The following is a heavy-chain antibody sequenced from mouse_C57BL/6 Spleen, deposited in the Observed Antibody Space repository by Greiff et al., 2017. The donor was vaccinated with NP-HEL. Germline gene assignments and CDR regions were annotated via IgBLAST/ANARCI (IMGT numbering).Heavy chain of an antibody. CDR1: GYTFTSYW. Sequence: VQLQQPGAELVKPGASVKVSCKASGYTFTSYWMHWVKQRPGQGLEWIGRIHPSDSDTNYNQKFKGKATLTVDKSSSTAYMQLSSLTSEDSAVYYCAQITTVVGEGFDYWGQGTTLTVSS. CDR2: IHPSDSDT. CDR3: AQITTVVGEGFDY. J-gene: IGHJ2*01. V-gene: IGHV1-74*01. D-gene: IGHD1-1*01.